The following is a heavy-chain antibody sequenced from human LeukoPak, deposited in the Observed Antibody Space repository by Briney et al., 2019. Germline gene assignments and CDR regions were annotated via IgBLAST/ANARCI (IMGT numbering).Heavy chain of an antibody. CDR1: GFTFSSYA. J-gene: IGHJ4*02. CDR3: ARGGIAMAGSMSLMD. V-gene: IGHV3-30-3*01. D-gene: IGHD6-19*01. CDR2: ISYDGSNK. Sequence: GRSLRPSCAASGFTFSSYATHWVRQAPGKGLEWVAVISYDGSNKYYADSVKGRFTISRDNSKNTLYLQMNSLRAEDTAVYYCARGGIAMAGSMSLMDWGQGTLVTVSS.